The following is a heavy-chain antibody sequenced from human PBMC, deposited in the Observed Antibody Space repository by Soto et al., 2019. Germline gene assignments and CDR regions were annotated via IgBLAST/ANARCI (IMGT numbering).Heavy chain of an antibody. D-gene: IGHD2-2*01. CDR2: ISWNSGSI. CDR3: AKGAAIYYYYGMDV. Sequence: ESGGGLVQPGRSLRLSCAASGFTFDDYAMHWVRQAPGKGLEWVSGISWNSGSIGYADSVKGRFTISRDNATNSLYLQMNSLRAEDTALYYCAKGAAIYYYYGMDVWGQGTTVTVSS. V-gene: IGHV3-9*01. CDR1: GFTFDDYA. J-gene: IGHJ6*02.